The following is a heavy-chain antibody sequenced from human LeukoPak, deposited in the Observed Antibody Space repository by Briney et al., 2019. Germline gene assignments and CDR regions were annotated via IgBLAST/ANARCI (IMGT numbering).Heavy chain of an antibody. J-gene: IGHJ5*01. D-gene: IGHD2-8*01. V-gene: IGHV1-46*02. CDR2: IIPSGGGT. CDR3: ARGCMRGDCFDS. Sequence: GASVKVSCKASGYTFNSQHIHWVRQAPGQGVEWMGIIIPSGGGTNYAQKFQGRVTMTRDTSTSTVYLEMNSLRSDDTAVYYCARGCMRGDCFDSWGRGTLVIVSS. CDR1: GYTFNSQH.